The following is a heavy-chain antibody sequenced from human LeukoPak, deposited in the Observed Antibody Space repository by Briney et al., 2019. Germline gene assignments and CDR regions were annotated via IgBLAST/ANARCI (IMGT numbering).Heavy chain of an antibody. CDR2: LTGSGSRT. Sequence: GGSLRLSCAASGGPFSSLAMSWVRQAPGKGLGWVSGLTGSGSRTYYADSVKGRFTISRDNSKNTLFLQMHSLRAEDTAMYYCAMTLAGVLDSFDSWGQGTLVTVSS. CDR1: GGPFSSLA. V-gene: IGHV3-23*01. CDR3: AMTLAGVLDSFDS. D-gene: IGHD1-1*01. J-gene: IGHJ4*02.